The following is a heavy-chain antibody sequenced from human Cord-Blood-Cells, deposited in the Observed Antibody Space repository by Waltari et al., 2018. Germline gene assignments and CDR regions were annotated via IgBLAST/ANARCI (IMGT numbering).Heavy chain of an antibody. V-gene: IGHV3-30*04. J-gene: IGHJ4*02. CDR3: ARDRSYDYFDY. Sequence: QVQLVESGGGVVQPGRSLRLSCAASGFTFSSYAVHWVRQAPGKGLEWVAVISYDGSNKYYADPVKGRFTISRDNSKNTLYLQMNSLRAEDTAVYYCARDRSYDYFDYWGQGTLVTVSS. CDR1: GFTFSSYA. D-gene: IGHD1-26*01. CDR2: ISYDGSNK.